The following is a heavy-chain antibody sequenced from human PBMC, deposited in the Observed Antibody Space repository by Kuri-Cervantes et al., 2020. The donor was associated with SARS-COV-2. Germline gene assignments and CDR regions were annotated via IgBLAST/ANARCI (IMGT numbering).Heavy chain of an antibody. CDR2: IYYSGST. D-gene: IGHD7-27*01. Sequence: SETLSLTCTVSGGSISSYYWSWIRQPPGKGLEWIGCIYYSGSTNYNPPLKSRVTISVDTSKNQFSLKLSSVTAADTAVYYWVRDLTGGDDAFDIWGQGTMVTVSS. J-gene: IGHJ3*02. V-gene: IGHV4-59*12. CDR1: GGSISSYY. CDR3: VRDLTGGDDAFDI.